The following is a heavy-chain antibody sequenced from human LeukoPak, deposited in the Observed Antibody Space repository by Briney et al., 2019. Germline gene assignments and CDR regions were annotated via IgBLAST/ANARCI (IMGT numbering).Heavy chain of an antibody. D-gene: IGHD3-22*01. CDR2: IYYSGST. V-gene: IGHV4-39*07. Sequence: SETLSLTCTVSGGSISSSSYYWGWIRRPPGKGLEWIGSIYYSGSTYYNPSLKSRVTISVDTSKNQFSLKLSSVTAADTAVYYCARAYDSSGYFTDYYYYMDVWGKGTTVTISS. J-gene: IGHJ6*03. CDR1: GGSISSSSYY. CDR3: ARAYDSSGYFTDYYYYMDV.